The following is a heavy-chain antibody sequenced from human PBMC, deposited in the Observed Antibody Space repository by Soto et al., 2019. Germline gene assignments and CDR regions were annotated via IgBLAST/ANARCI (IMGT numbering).Heavy chain of an antibody. CDR1: GFSLSTSGVG. Sequence: QITLKESGPTLVKPTQTLTLTCTFSGFSLSTSGVGVGWIRQPPGKALEWLALIYWNDDKRYSPSLKSRLTITKVTSKNLVVLTMTNMDPVDTATYYGAHRPDITIIGVVAPLEFDYWCQGTLVTVSS. V-gene: IGHV2-5*01. CDR3: AHRPDITIIGVVAPLEFDY. D-gene: IGHD3-3*01. J-gene: IGHJ4*02. CDR2: IYWNDDK.